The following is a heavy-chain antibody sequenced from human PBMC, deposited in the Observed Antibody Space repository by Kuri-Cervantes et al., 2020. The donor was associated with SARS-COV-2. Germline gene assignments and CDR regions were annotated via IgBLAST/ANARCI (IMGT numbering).Heavy chain of an antibody. J-gene: IGHJ3*02. D-gene: IGHD5-18*01. CDR3: ARSGYTYGYYFSAFDI. Sequence: GGSLRLSCAASGFTFSGYWMNWVRQAPGKGLEWVANISQDGSGEYYVDSVKGRFTISRDNVKNSLYLQMDSLKVEDTAVYYCARSGYTYGYYFSAFDIWGQGTMVTVSS. CDR2: ISQDGSGE. CDR1: GFTFSGYW. V-gene: IGHV3-7*01.